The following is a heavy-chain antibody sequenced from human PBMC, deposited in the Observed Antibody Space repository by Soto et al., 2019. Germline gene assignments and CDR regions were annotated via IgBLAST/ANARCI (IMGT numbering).Heavy chain of an antibody. CDR2: IYYSGST. Sequence: TLSLTCTVSGGSVSSGSYYWSWIRQPPGKGLEWIGYIYYSGSTNYNPSLKSRVTISVDTSKNQFSLKLSSVTAADTAVYYCARGGARYCSSTSCYTGNWFDPWGQGTLVTVSS. V-gene: IGHV4-61*01. J-gene: IGHJ5*02. D-gene: IGHD2-2*02. CDR3: ARGGARYCSSTSCYTGNWFDP. CDR1: GGSVSSGSYY.